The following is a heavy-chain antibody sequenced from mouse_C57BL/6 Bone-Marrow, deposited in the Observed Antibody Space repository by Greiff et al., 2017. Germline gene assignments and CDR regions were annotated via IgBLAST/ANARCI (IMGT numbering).Heavy chain of an antibody. D-gene: IGHD2-5*01. CDR1: GYTFTSYG. V-gene: IGHV1-81*01. J-gene: IGHJ3*01. CDR3: ARMVYYSNYRAWFAY. CDR2: IYPRSGNT. Sequence: QVQLQQSGAELARPGASVKLSCKASGYTFTSYGISWVKQRTGQGLEWIGEIYPRSGNTYYNEKFKGKATLTADKSSSTAYMELRSLTSEDSAVYFCARMVYYSNYRAWFAYWGQGTLVTVSA.